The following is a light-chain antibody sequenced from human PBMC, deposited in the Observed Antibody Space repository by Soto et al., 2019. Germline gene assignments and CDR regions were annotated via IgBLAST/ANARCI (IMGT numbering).Light chain of an antibody. Sequence: QSALTQPPSASGSPGQSVTISCTGTSSDVGGYNHVSWYQQHPGKAPKLLIYQVTERPSGVPDRFSASKSGNTASLTVSGLQAEDEADYYCSSYADGSLCVFGTGTKLTVL. CDR1: SSDVGGYNH. CDR2: QVT. CDR3: SSYADGSLCV. J-gene: IGLJ1*01. V-gene: IGLV2-8*01.